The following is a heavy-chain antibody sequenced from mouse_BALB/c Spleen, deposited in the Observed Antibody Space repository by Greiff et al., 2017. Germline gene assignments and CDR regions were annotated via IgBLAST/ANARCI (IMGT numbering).Heavy chain of an antibody. CDR3: ARDPTMEAMDY. CDR2: ISSGGSYT. CDR1: GFTFSSYA. V-gene: IGHV5-9-4*01. D-gene: IGHD1-1*02. Sequence: EVQGVESGGGLVKPGGSLKLSCAASGFTFSSYAMSWVRQSPEKRLEWVAEISSGGSYTYYPDTVTGRFTISRDNAKNTLYLEMSSLRSEDTAMYYCARDPTMEAMDYWGQGTSVTVSS. J-gene: IGHJ4*01.